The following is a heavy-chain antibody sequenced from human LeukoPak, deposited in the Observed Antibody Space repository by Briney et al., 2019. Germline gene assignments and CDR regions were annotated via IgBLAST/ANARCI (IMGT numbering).Heavy chain of an antibody. D-gene: IGHD6-13*01. J-gene: IGHJ3*02. V-gene: IGHV3-64*01. CDR3: ARPSEGYSSSWYRGHDAFDI. CDR1: GFTFSSYA. CDR2: ISSNGGST. Sequence: GGSLRLSCAASGFTFSSYAMHWVRQAPGKGLEYVSAISSNGGSTYYANSVKGRFTISRDNSKNTLYLQMGSLRAEDMAVYYCARPSEGYSSSWYRGHDAFDIWGQGTMVTVSP.